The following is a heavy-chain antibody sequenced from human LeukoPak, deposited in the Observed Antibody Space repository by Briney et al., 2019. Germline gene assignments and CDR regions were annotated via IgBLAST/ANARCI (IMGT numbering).Heavy chain of an antibody. J-gene: IGHJ4*02. D-gene: IGHD6-13*01. Sequence: GASVKVSCKASGGTFSNYAISWVRQAPGQGLEWMGGIIPIFGTANYAQKFQGRVTITTDESTSTAYMELSSLRSEDTAVYYCARRMAAPGTWYPSRFDYWGQGTLVTVSS. CDR2: IIPIFGTA. CDR1: GGTFSNYA. CDR3: ARRMAAPGTWYPSRFDY. V-gene: IGHV1-69*05.